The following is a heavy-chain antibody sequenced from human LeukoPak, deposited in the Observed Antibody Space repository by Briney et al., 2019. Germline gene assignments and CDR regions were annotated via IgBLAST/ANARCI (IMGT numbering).Heavy chain of an antibody. V-gene: IGHV1-46*01. J-gene: IGHJ4*02. CDR3: ARDLRRGGYNWGCDH. CDR1: GYXFTNYY. D-gene: IGHD5-24*01. Sequence: ASVKVSCKASGYXFTNYYIHWVRQAPGQGLEWVGMITSSGGDTTYAQKFKGRVTMTRDTSTRTVYMEVSSLTSEDTAVYYCARDLRRGGYNWGCDHWGQGTLVTVSS. CDR2: ITSSGGDT.